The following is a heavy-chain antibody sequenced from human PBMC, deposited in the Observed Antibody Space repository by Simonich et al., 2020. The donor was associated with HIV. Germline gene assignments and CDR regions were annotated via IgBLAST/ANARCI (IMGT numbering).Heavy chain of an antibody. CDR3: ARREGFWFDP. V-gene: IGHV4-34*01. CDR2: ITYSGST. CDR1: GGSFSGYY. J-gene: IGHJ5*02. Sequence: QVQLQQWGAGLLKPSETLSLTCAVYGGSFSGYYWSWIRQSPGRGLEWIGEITYSGSTNYKPSLKSRVTISIDTSKNQFSLKLRFVTAADTAVYYCARREGFWFDPWGQGALVTVSS.